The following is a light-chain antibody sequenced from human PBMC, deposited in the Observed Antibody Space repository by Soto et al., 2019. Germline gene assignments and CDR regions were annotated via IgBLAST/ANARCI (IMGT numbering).Light chain of an antibody. V-gene: IGKV3-15*01. CDR3: QQYGSSPPGFT. CDR2: GAS. Sequence: EIVMTQSPATLSVSPGERATLSCRASQSVSSNLAWYQQKPGQAPRLLIYGASTRASGLPARFSGSGSGTDFTLTISRLEPEDFAVYYCQQYGSSPPGFTFGPGTKVDIK. J-gene: IGKJ3*01. CDR1: QSVSSN.